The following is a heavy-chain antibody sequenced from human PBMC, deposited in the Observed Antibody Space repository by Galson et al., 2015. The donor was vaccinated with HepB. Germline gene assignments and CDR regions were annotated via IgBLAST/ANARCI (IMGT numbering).Heavy chain of an antibody. D-gene: IGHD2-15*01. CDR3: ARDPVVGMSMSPGAAFDI. J-gene: IGHJ3*02. CDR1: GFSFTGFA. Sequence: SLRLSCAASGFSFTGFAMHWVRQAPGKGLEWVSLISYDGIKKYYADSVKGRFTISRDNSKNTLYLQMNSLRVEDTAVYYCARDPVVGMSMSPGAAFDIWGQGTMVTVSS. V-gene: IGHV3-30-3*01. CDR2: ISYDGIKK.